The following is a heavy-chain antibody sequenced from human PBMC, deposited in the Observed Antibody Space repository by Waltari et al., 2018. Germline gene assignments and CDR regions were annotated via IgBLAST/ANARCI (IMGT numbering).Heavy chain of an antibody. CDR2: IKQEGSEK. CDR1: GFPFSAYW. J-gene: IGHJ4*02. D-gene: IGHD1-26*01. CDR3: ARDTWEQFDY. V-gene: IGHV3-7*03. Sequence: EVQLVESGGGLVQPGGSLRLSCAASGFPFSAYWMSWVRQAPGKGLEWGANIKQEGSEKYDADSVKGRLTISRDNAKNSLYLHMNSLRAEDTALYYCARDTWEQFDYWGQGTLVTVSS.